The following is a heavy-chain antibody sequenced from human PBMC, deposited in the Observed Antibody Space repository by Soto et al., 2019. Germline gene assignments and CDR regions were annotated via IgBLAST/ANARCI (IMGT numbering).Heavy chain of an antibody. V-gene: IGHV3-48*01. J-gene: IGHJ4*02. CDR2: IAPSGSPS. CDR3: ARRPVTYYFDY. D-gene: IGHD4-17*01. CDR1: GFIFSDYS. Sequence: GGSLRLSCAASGFIFSDYSMNWVRQAPGKGLEWLSYIAPSGSPSFYADSVKGRFTISRDNSKSTLYLQMDSLRAEDTAVYFCARRPVTYYFDYWGQGTLVTVSS.